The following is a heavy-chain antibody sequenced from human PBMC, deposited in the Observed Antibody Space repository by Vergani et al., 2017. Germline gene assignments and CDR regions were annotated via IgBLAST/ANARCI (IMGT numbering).Heavy chain of an antibody. V-gene: IGHV1-46*03. CDR3: ARGDDSILTGYRY. J-gene: IGHJ4*02. Sequence: QVQVVQSGAEVKKSGASVKVSCKTSGYTFSNYYMHWVRQAPGQGLEWMGIINPSGGHTNYAQKFQGRVTMTRDTSTSTVYMELSSLRSEDTAIYYCARGDDSILTGYRYWGQGTLVTVSA. D-gene: IGHD3-9*01. CDR1: GYTFSNYY. CDR2: INPSGGHT.